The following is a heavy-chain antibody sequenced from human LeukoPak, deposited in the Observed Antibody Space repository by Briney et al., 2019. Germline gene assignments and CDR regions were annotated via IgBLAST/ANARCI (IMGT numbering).Heavy chain of an antibody. CDR3: ARPGSSGWYTTPHFDY. CDR2: INPNSGGT. V-gene: IGHV1-2*02. CDR1: GYTFTGYY. D-gene: IGHD6-19*01. Sequence: ASVKVSCKASGYTFTGYYMHWVRQAPGQGLEWMGWINPNSGGTDYAQKFQGRVTMTRDTSISTAYMELSRLRSDDTAVYYCARPGSSGWYTTPHFDYWGQGTLVTVSS. J-gene: IGHJ4*02.